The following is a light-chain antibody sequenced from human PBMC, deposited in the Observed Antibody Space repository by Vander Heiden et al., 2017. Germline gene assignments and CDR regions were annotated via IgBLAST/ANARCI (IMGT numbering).Light chain of an antibody. CDR1: TYNIGSNY. Sequence: QSVLIQPPSVSGTPGHRVTTTCSGSTYNIGSNYVYWYQQLPGTAPKVVIYRNSLRPSGVPDRFSGSKSGSSASLAISGLRSEDEDDYYCAAWDDSLSGRVFGGGTKLTVV. J-gene: IGLJ3*02. CDR3: AAWDDSLSGRV. CDR2: RNS. V-gene: IGLV1-47*01.